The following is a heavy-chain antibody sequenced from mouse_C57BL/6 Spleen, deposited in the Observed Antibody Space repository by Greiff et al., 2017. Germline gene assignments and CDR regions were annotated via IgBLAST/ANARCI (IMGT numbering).Heavy chain of an antibody. D-gene: IGHD1-1*01. CDR1: GYTFTSYG. Sequence: VQLVESGAELARPGASVKLSCKASGYTFTSYGISWVKQRTGQGLEWIGEIYPRSGNTYYNEKFKGKATLTADKSSSTAYMELRSLTSEDSAVYFCARDRGTTVVDPFNYWGQGTTLTVSS. CDR2: IYPRSGNT. J-gene: IGHJ2*01. CDR3: ARDRGTTVVDPFNY. V-gene: IGHV1-81*01.